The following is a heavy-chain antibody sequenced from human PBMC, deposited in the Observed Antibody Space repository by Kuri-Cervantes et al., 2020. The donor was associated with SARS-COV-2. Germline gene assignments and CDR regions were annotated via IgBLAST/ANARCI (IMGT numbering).Heavy chain of an antibody. CDR1: GESASGYF. CDR3: ARRGLKARQYFDS. Sequence: ESLKISCAMYGESASGYFWSWFRQPPGKGLEWIGEVSQSGSTDYNPSLKSPVTMTLDTSMKHFSLNLSYVTAADTAVYYCARRGLKARQYFDSWGQETLVTVSS. D-gene: IGHD3-10*01. J-gene: IGHJ4*02. V-gene: IGHV4-34*01. CDR2: VSQSGST.